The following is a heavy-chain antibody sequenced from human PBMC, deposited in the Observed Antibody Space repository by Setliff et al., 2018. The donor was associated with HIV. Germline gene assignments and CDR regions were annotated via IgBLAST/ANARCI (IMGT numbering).Heavy chain of an antibody. CDR2: INPKSGGT. V-gene: IGHV1-2*04. Sequence: ASVKVSCKASGYTFTSHYIHWVRQAPGQGLEWMGRINPKSGGTNYAQKFQGWITMTRETSISTAYMELSRLRSDDTAVYYCARGMDYYDTSGYYQYYFDYWGQGTLVTVSS. D-gene: IGHD3-22*01. CDR3: ARGMDYYDTSGYYQYYFDY. CDR1: GYTFTSHY. J-gene: IGHJ4*02.